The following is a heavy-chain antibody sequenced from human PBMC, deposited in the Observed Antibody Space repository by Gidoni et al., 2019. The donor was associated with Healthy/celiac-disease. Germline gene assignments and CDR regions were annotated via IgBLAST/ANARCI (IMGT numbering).Heavy chain of an antibody. CDR2: INPSGGST. D-gene: IGHD2-8*02. CDR1: GYTFTSYS. V-gene: IGHV1-46*01. Sequence: QVQLVQSGAEVKKPGASVKVSCKASGYTFTSYSMHWVRQAPGQGLEWMGIINPSGGSTSYAQKFQGRVTMTRDTSTSTVYMELSSLRSEDTAVYYCARIYGWAYGMDVWGQGTTVTVSS. J-gene: IGHJ6*02. CDR3: ARIYGWAYGMDV.